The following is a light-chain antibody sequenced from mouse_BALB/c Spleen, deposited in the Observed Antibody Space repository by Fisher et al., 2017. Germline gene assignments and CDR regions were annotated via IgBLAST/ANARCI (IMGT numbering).Light chain of an antibody. CDR2: DTS. CDR3: QQWSSNPLT. V-gene: IGKV4-59*01. J-gene: IGKJ5*01. CDR1: SSISY. Sequence: IVMTQTPAIMSASPGEKVTMTCSASSSISYLHWYQQKSGTSPKRWIYDTSKLASGVPARFSCSGSGTSYSLTISSMEAEDAATYYCQQWSSNPLTFGAGTKLELK.